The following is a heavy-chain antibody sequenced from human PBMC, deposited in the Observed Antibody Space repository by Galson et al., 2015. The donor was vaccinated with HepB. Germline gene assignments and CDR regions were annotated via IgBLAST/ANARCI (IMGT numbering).Heavy chain of an antibody. J-gene: IGHJ4*02. Sequence: SLRLSCAASGLTFSSSWMSWVRQAPGKGLEWVANIKQDESQKYYLDSVKGRFTISRDNAENSLYLQMNSQRDEDTAVYYCARDQGSQSYKDYWGQGTLVTVSS. CDR1: GLTFSSSW. D-gene: IGHD3-10*01. CDR2: IKQDESQK. CDR3: ARDQGSQSYKDY. V-gene: IGHV3-7*01.